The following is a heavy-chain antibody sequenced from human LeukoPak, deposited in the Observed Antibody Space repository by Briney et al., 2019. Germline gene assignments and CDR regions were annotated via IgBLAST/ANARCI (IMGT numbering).Heavy chain of an antibody. CDR2: TSSDLNVK. J-gene: IGHJ4*02. V-gene: IGHV3-30-3*01. CDR1: GFTFRNYV. Sequence: GSLRLSCAASGFTFRNYVIHWVRQAPGKGLEWVAVTSSDLNVKLYADSVKGRFTISRDNSRSTQYLQMNSLRPEDTAIYYCAREGYYGSGSPPSLYFDYWGQGTLVTVSS. CDR3: AREGYYGSGSPPSLYFDY. D-gene: IGHD3-10*01.